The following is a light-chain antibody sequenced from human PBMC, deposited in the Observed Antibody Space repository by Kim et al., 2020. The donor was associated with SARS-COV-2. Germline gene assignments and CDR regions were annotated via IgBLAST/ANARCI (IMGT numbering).Light chain of an antibody. J-gene: IGKJ2*02. CDR1: QSVASNY. CDR3: QQYGTSPCA. Sequence: IVLTQSPGTLSLSPGETATLSCRASQSVASNYLAWYQQKPGQAPRLLIFDASTRATGISDRFSGSGSGTDFSLTISRLEPEDFAVYYCQQYGTSPCAFGQVTQLEI. CDR2: DAS. V-gene: IGKV3-20*01.